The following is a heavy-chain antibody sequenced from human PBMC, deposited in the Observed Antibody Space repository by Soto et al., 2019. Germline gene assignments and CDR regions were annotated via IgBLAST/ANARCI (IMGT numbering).Heavy chain of an antibody. Sequence: SETLSLTCTVSGGSISSYYWSWIRQPPGKGLEWIGYIYYSGSTNYNPSLKSRVTISVDTSKNQFSLKLSSVTAADTAVYYCARHRPDFKYCSSTSCYFLDSWGQGTLVTVSS. D-gene: IGHD2-2*01. CDR3: ARHRPDFKYCSSTSCYFLDS. J-gene: IGHJ4*02. V-gene: IGHV4-59*08. CDR2: IYYSGST. CDR1: GGSISSYY.